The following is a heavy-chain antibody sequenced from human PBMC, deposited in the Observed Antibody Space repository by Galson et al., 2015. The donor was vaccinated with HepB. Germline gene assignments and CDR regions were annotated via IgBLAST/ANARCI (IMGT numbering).Heavy chain of an antibody. CDR3: ARVGPPDSSGYSPKSWDY. D-gene: IGHD3-22*01. V-gene: IGHV1-18*04. CDR1: GSTFTSYG. CDR2: ISAYNGNT. J-gene: IGHJ4*02. Sequence: SVTVSCKASGSTFTSYGISWVRQAPGQGLEWMGWISAYNGNTNYAQKLQGRVTMTTDTSTSTAYMELRSLRSDDTAVYYCARVGPPDSSGYSPKSWDYWGQGTLVTVSS.